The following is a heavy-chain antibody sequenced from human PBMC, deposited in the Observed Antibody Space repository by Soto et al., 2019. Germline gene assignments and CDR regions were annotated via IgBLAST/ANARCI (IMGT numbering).Heavy chain of an antibody. CDR3: ALGLRIQDAFDI. J-gene: IGHJ3*02. V-gene: IGHV3-7*01. CDR1: GFTFSSYW. D-gene: IGHD5-12*01. CDR2: IKQDGSEK. Sequence: LRLSCAASGFTFSSYWMSWVRQAPGKGLEWVANIKQDGSEKYYVDSVKGRFTISRDNAKNSLYLQMNSLRAEDTAVYYCALGLRIQDAFDIWGQGTMVTVSS.